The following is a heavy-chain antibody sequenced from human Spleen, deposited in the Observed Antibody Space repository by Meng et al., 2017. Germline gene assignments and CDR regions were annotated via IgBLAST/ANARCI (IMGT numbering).Heavy chain of an antibody. CDR1: GFTFSSFA. CDR3: AKDQLPPSGYYHNPPDY. CDR2: ITGDAGGT. V-gene: IGHV3-23*01. J-gene: IGHJ4*02. D-gene: IGHD3-22*01. Sequence: GGSLRLSCAASGFTFSSFAMGWARQAPGKGLGWVATITGDAGGTYYADPLRGRFTFSRDNSKGALFLQMNTLGAEDTAIYYCAKDQLPPSGYYHNPPDYWGQGTLVTVSS.